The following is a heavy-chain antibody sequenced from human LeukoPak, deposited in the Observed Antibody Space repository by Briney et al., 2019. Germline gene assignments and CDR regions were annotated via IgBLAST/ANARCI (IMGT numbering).Heavy chain of an antibody. V-gene: IGHV3-23*01. CDR1: GFTFSSYA. CDR2: ISGSGGST. Sequence: GGSPRLSCAASGFTFSSYAMSWVRQAPGKGLEWVSAISGSGGSTYYADSVKGRFTTSRDNSKNTLYLQMNSLRAEDTAVYYCAKYPDHYYYYMDVWGKGTTVTVSS. J-gene: IGHJ6*03. CDR3: AKYPDHYYYYMDV.